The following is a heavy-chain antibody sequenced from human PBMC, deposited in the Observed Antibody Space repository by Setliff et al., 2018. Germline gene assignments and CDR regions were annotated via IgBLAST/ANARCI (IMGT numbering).Heavy chain of an antibody. D-gene: IGHD3-10*01. CDR3: ARDCRIGDGEYYFDY. V-gene: IGHV3-30*03. J-gene: IGHJ4*01. Sequence: GGSLRLSCAASGFTVSSFSMHWVRQAPVKGLDWVATLSDDGSNEFYANSVKGRFTISRDNSKSTLFLQMNSLRAEDTAVYYCARDCRIGDGEYYFDYWGHGTLVTVSS. CDR2: LSDDGSNE. CDR1: GFTVSSFS.